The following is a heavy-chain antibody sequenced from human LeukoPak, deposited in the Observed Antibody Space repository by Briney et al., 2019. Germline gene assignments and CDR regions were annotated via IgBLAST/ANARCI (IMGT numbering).Heavy chain of an antibody. Sequence: SETLSLTCTVSGASISNYYWSWVRQPPGKGLEWIGYVYDTGSTNYNPSLKSRVTISVDTSKNQFSLKLSSVTAADTAVYYCARLRGYDSSGYPYYYYYGMDVWGQGTTVTVSS. V-gene: IGHV4-59*08. J-gene: IGHJ6*02. CDR2: VYDTGST. CDR3: ARLRGYDSSGYPYYYYYGMDV. D-gene: IGHD3-22*01. CDR1: GASISNYY.